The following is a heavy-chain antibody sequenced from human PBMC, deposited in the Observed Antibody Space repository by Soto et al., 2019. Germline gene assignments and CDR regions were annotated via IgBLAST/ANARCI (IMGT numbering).Heavy chain of an antibody. D-gene: IGHD5-12*01. J-gene: IGHJ5*02. CDR2: IKPDNGDT. CDR1: GYPFSKYG. CDR3: ATSYDSGFDP. V-gene: IGHV1-18*04. Sequence: QLQLVQSGAEVERPGASVRASCKAYGYPFSKYGISWIRQAPGQGLEWMGWIKPDNGDTNYAQKFQGRVTMTTDTSSNTAYMEQRSLRSDDTAVYYCATSYDSGFDPWGQGTLVSVSS.